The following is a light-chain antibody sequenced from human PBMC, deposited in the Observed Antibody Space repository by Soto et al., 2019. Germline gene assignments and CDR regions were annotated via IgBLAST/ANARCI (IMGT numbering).Light chain of an antibody. CDR3: CSYASSYHLLV. CDR2: DVS. CDR1: SSDVGGYNY. V-gene: IGLV2-11*01. J-gene: IGLJ1*01. Sequence: QSVLTQPRSVSGSPGQSVTISCTGTSSDVGGYNYVSWYQQHPGKAPKLMIYDVSKRPSGVPDRFSGSKSGNTASLTISGLQAEDEADYYCCSYASSYHLLVFVTGTKVTVL.